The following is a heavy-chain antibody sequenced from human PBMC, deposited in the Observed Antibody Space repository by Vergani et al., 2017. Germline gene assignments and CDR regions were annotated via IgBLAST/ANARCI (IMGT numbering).Heavy chain of an antibody. J-gene: IGHJ4*02. CDR1: GGSFSGYY. D-gene: IGHD2-15*01. CDR2: INHSGST. CDR3: ARGFASVVAADY. Sequence: QVQLQESGPGLVKPSETLSLTCAVYGGSFSGYYWSWIRQPPGKGLEWIGEINHSGSTNYNPSLKSRVTISVDTSKNQFSLKLSSVTAADTAVYYCARGFASVVAADYWGQGTLVTVSS. V-gene: IGHV4-34*01.